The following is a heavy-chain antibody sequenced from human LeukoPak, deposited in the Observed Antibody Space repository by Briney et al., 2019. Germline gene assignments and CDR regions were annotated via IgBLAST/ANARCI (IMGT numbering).Heavy chain of an antibody. V-gene: IGHV3-30-3*01. CDR1: GFTFSSYA. CDR3: ARDVYPLSDIVVVPAAPDY. D-gene: IGHD2-2*01. Sequence: GRSLRLSCAASGFTFSSYAMHRVRQAPGKGLEWVAVISYDGGNKYYADSVKGRFTISRDNSKNTLYLQMNSLRAEDTAVYYCARDVYPLSDIVVVPAAPDYWGQGTLVTVSS. J-gene: IGHJ4*02. CDR2: ISYDGGNK.